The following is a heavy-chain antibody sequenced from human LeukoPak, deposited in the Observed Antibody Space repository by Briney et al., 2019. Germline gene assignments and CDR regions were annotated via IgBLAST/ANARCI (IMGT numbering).Heavy chain of an antibody. J-gene: IGHJ4*02. CDR1: GDSLNGSH. V-gene: IGHV4-34*01. CDR3: ARVPDIMISFGGAISYFDY. CDR2: INQSGGT. Sequence: SETLSLTCTLNGDSLNGSHWSWIRQPPGKGLEWIGEINQSGGTHYNPALWSRLTISIDTSKNKFSLQLTSVTAADTGVYFCARVPDIMISFGGAISYFDYWGQGALVTVSS. D-gene: IGHD3-16*02.